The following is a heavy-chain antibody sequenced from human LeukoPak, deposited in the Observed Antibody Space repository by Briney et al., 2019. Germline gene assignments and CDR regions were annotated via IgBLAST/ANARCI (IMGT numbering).Heavy chain of an antibody. Sequence: QPGGSLRLSCAASGFTFSSYAMSWVRQAPGKGLGWVSAISGSGGSTYYADSAKGRFTISRDNSKNTLYLQMNSLRAEDTAVYYCAKAGANWEYYFDYWGQGTLVTVSS. J-gene: IGHJ4*02. CDR1: GFTFSSYA. D-gene: IGHD7-27*01. V-gene: IGHV3-23*01. CDR3: AKAGANWEYYFDY. CDR2: ISGSGGST.